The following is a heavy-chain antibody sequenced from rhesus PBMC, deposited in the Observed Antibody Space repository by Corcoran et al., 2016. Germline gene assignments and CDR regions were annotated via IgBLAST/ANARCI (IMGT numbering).Heavy chain of an antibody. J-gene: IGHJ4*01. CDR3: ARGGANDI. CDR2: IDSSDTI. D-gene: IGHD2-2*01. CDR1: GSSISSGSV. V-gene: IGHV4-127*01. Sequence: QVQLQESGPGLVKASETLSLTCAVSGSSISSGSVLSWFRQPPGKGLEWIGFIDSSDTINYNPSLKSRVTISKDTSKNQFSLKLSSVTAADTAVYYCARGGANDIWGQGVLVTVSS.